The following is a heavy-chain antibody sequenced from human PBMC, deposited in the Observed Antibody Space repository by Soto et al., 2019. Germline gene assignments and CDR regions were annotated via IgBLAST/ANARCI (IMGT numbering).Heavy chain of an antibody. CDR1: GITFSNYA. CDR3: AKEGGGGTAMVTSYFDY. V-gene: IGHV3-23*01. J-gene: IGHJ4*02. CDR2: ISGSGTGT. Sequence: EVQLLESGGGLVQPGGSLRLSCAASGITFSNYALSWVHQAPGKGLEWVSGISGSGTGTYYADSVKGRFTISRDNSKSTVYLHMNSLRADDTAIYYCAKEGGGGTAMVTSYFDYWGQGTLVTVSS. D-gene: IGHD5-18*01.